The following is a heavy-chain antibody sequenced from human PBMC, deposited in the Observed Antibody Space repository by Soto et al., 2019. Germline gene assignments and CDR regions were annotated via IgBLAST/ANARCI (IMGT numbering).Heavy chain of an antibody. V-gene: IGHV6-1*01. CDR3: AYQLAPYYYYGMDV. CDR2: TYYRSKWYN. CDR1: GDSVSSNSAA. D-gene: IGHD6-6*01. J-gene: IGHJ6*02. Sequence: SQTLSLTCAISGDSVSSNSAAWNWIRQSPSRGLEWLGRTYYRSKWYNDYAVSVKSRITINPDTSKNQFSLQLNSVTPEDTAVYFCAYQLAPYYYYGMDVWGQGTTVTVSS.